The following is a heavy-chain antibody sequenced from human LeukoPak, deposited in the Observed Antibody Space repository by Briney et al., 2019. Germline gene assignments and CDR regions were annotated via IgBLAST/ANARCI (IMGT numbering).Heavy chain of an antibody. CDR3: ARAGSVVADHYNWFDP. CDR2: ISAYNGNT. D-gene: IGHD2-15*01. J-gene: IGHJ5*02. V-gene: IGHV1-18*01. Sequence: ASVKVSCKASGYTFTSYAMNWVRQAPGQGLEWMGWISAYNGNTNYAQKLQGRVTMTTDTSTSTAYMELRSLRSDDTAVYYCARAGSVVADHYNWFDPWGQGTLVTVSS. CDR1: GYTFTSYA.